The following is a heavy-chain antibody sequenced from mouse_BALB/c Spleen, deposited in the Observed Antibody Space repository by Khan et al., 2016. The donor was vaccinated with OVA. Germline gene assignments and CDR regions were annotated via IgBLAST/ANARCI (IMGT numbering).Heavy chain of an antibody. Sequence: QGQLKEEGKGRGAPSQSLSITCTVSGFSLTNYDISWIRQPPGKGLEWLGVIWTGGDTNYNSAFMSRLSISKDNSKSQVFLTMNSLQTDDNAIYDCVRRGHYYGSFYWYFDVWGAGTTVTVSA. CDR3: VRRGHYYGSFYWYFDV. CDR2: IWTGGDT. D-gene: IGHD1-1*01. J-gene: IGHJ1*01. V-gene: IGHV2-9-2*01. CDR1: GFSLTNYD.